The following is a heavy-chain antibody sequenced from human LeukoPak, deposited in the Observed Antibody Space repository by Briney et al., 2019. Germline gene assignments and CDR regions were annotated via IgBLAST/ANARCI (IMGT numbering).Heavy chain of an antibody. CDR2: IFYRGTT. J-gene: IGHJ4*02. CDR3: ARVGVDDSGNIIKYFFDY. Sequence: SETLSLTCTVSGDSISSNSYYWAWIRQSPGKGLESIGTIFYRGTTFYNPSLKSRVTISVDTSKNQFSLKLSPVTAADTAVYYCARVGVDDSGNIIKYFFDYWGQGTLVTVSS. D-gene: IGHD4-23*01. V-gene: IGHV4-39*07. CDR1: GDSISSNSYY.